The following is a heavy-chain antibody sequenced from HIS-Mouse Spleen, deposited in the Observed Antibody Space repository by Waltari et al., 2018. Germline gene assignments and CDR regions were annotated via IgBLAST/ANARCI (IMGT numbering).Heavy chain of an antibody. Sequence: QLQLQESGPGLVKPSETLSLTCTVSGGSIRSSSYSWGWIRQPPGKGLEWIGSMYYSGSTYYNPSLKSRVTISVDTSKNQFSLKLSSVTAADTAVYYCAREIPYSSSWYDWYFDLWGRGTLVTVSS. CDR3: AREIPYSSSWYDWYFDL. V-gene: IGHV4-39*07. D-gene: IGHD6-13*01. J-gene: IGHJ2*01. CDR1: GGSIRSSSYS. CDR2: MYYSGST.